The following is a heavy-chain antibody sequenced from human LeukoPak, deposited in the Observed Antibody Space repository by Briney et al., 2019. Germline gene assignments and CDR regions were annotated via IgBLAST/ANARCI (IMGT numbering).Heavy chain of an antibody. Sequence: ASVKVSCKASGYTFTNYAMHWVRQAPGQRLEWMGWINTGNGNTKYSQEFQGRVTMTRDMSTSTVYMELSSLRSEDTAVYYCARCGGSCYYFDYWGQGTLVTVSS. CDR3: ARCGGSCYYFDY. D-gene: IGHD2-15*01. CDR2: INTGNGNT. CDR1: GYTFTNYA. J-gene: IGHJ4*02. V-gene: IGHV1-3*03.